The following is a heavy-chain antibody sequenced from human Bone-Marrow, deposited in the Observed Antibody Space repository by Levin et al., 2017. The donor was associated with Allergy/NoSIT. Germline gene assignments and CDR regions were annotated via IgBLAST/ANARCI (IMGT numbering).Heavy chain of an antibody. Sequence: ASVKVSCKASGYTFTSHHIHWVRQATGQGLEWMGWMNPDTGHTGYAQNFQGRINLTRNTSKSSAYMELSSLISEDTAFYYCALTYGDYGFDYWGQGTPVTVSS. CDR3: ALTYGDYGFDY. V-gene: IGHV1-8*01. CDR2: MNPDTGHT. J-gene: IGHJ4*02. D-gene: IGHD4-17*01. CDR1: GYTFTSHH.